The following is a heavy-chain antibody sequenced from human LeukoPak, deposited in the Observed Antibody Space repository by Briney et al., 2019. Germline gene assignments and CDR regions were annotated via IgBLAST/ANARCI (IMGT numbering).Heavy chain of an antibody. D-gene: IGHD5-24*01. Sequence: ASVKVSCKASGGTFSSYAISWVRQAPGQGLEWMGGIIPIFGTANYAQKFQGRVTITADESTSTAYMELSSLRSEDTAVYYCARDVEMATIMWFDPWGQGTLVTVSS. CDR1: GGTFSSYA. V-gene: IGHV1-69*01. J-gene: IGHJ5*02. CDR2: IIPIFGTA. CDR3: ARDVEMATIMWFDP.